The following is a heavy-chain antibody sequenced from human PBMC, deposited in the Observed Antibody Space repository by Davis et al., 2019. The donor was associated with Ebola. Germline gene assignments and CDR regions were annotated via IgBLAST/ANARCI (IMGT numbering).Heavy chain of an antibody. J-gene: IGHJ6*02. Sequence: PGGSLRLSCAASGFTFHQYAMHWVRQRPGKGLAWVSLISGDGDRTHYADSVKGRFTISRDNTKASLYLQINSLRSEDTALYVCARGPMPSWYADLYKYGMDVWGQGTTVTASS. D-gene: IGHD2-8*01. V-gene: IGHV3-43*02. CDR2: ISGDGDRT. CDR3: ARGPMPSWYADLYKYGMDV. CDR1: GFTFHQYA.